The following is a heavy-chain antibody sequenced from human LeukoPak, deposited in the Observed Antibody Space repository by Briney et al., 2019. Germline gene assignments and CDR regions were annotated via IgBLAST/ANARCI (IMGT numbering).Heavy chain of an antibody. CDR2: ISGSGGST. J-gene: IGHJ4*02. CDR3: AKDGESTVTYFDC. V-gene: IGHV3-23*01. D-gene: IGHD4-17*01. CDR1: GFTFSSYG. Sequence: PGGSLRLSCAASGFTFSSYGMSWVRQAPGKGLEWVSAISGSGGSTYYADSVKGRFTISRDNSKNTLYLQMNSLRAEDTAVYYCAKDGESTVTYFDCWGQGTLVTVSS.